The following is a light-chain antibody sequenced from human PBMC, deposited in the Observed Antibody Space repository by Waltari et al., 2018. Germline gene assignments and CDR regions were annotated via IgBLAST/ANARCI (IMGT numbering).Light chain of an antibody. J-gene: IGKJ1*01. V-gene: IGKV4-1*01. CDR3: QQYYSTPPA. Sequence: DIVMTQSPDSLAVSLGERAPINCKSSQSVLYSSNNKNYLAWYQQKPGHPPKVLIYWASTRESGVPDRFSGSGSATDFTLTISSLQAEDVAIYYCQQYYSTPPAFGQGTKVEIK. CDR2: WAS. CDR1: QSVLYSSNNKNY.